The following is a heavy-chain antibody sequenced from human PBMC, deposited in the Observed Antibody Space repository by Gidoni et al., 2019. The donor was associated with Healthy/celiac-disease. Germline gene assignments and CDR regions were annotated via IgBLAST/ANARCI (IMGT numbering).Heavy chain of an antibody. CDR3: TTGVPAAIFYYYYGMDV. Sequence: EVQLVESGGGLVKHGGSLRLSCAASGFTFSNDWLRWVRQAPGKGLEWVGRIKSKTDGGTTDYAAPVKGRFTISRDDSKNKLYLQMNSLKTEDTAVYYCTTGVPAAIFYYYYGMDVWGQGTTVTVSS. J-gene: IGHJ6*02. CDR2: IKSKTDGGTT. V-gene: IGHV3-15*01. D-gene: IGHD2-2*01. CDR1: GFTFSNDW.